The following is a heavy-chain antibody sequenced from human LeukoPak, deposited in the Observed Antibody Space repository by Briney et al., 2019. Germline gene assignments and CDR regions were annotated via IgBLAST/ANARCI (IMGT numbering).Heavy chain of an antibody. CDR3: ARDLRSGSYSNWFDP. D-gene: IGHD3-10*02. V-gene: IGHV3-21*01. CDR1: GFTFGSYS. CDR2: ISSSSSYI. Sequence: GGSLRLSCAASGFTFGSYSMNWVRQAPGKGLEWVSSISSSSSYIYYADSVKGRFTISRDNAKNSLYLQMNSLRAEDTAVYYCARDLRSGSYSNWFDPWGQGTLVTVSS. J-gene: IGHJ5*02.